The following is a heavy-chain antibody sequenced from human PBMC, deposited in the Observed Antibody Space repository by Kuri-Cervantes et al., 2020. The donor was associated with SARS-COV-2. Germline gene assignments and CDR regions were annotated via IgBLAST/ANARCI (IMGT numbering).Heavy chain of an antibody. CDR1: GGSFSGYY. CDR3: ARRAAAGTILLDY. Sequence: SETLSLTCAVYGGSFSGYYWSWIRQPPGKGLEWIGEINHSGSTNYNPSLKSRVTISVDTYKNQFSLKLSSVTAADTAVYYCARRAAAGTILLDYWGQGTLVTVSS. J-gene: IGHJ4*02. D-gene: IGHD6-13*01. V-gene: IGHV4-34*01. CDR2: INHSGST.